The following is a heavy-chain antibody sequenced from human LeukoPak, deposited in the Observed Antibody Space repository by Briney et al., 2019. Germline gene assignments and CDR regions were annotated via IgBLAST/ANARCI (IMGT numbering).Heavy chain of an antibody. CDR3: ARGWDYGDYDAGTSDWFDP. CDR2: INHSGST. V-gene: IGHV4-34*01. J-gene: IGHJ5*02. CDR1: GGSFSGYY. Sequence: SETLSLTCAVYGGSFSGYYWSWIRQPPGKGPEWIGEINHSGSTNYNPSLKSRVTISVDTSKNQFSLKLSSVTAADTAVYYCARGWDYGDYDAGTSDWFDPWGQGTLVTVSS. D-gene: IGHD4-17*01.